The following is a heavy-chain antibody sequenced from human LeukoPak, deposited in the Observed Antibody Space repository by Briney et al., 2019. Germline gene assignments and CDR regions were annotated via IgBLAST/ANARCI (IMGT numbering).Heavy chain of an antibody. CDR3: ARVTWIRYFDWSPDKRSFDI. V-gene: IGHV1-18*01. CDR2: ISAYNGNT. J-gene: IGHJ3*02. Sequence: ASVKVSCKASGYTFTSYGISWVRQAPGQGLEWMGWISAYNGNTNYAQKLQGRVTMTTDTSTSTAYMELRSLRSDDTAVYYCARVTWIRYFDWSPDKRSFDIWGQGTMVTVSS. CDR1: GYTFTSYG. D-gene: IGHD3-9*01.